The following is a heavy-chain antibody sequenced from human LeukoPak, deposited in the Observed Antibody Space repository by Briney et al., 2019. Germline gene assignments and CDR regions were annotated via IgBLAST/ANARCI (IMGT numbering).Heavy chain of an antibody. CDR1: GGSISSSSYY. CDR3: ARRGPPRTLLRGVKSGWFDP. J-gene: IGHJ5*02. CDR2: IFYSGNT. Sequence: SETLSHTCTVSGGSISSSSYYWGWIRQPPGKGLEWIGSIFYSGNTNYNPSLKSRVTISVDTSKNQFSLKLSSVTAADTAVYYCARRGPPRTLLRGVKSGWFDPWGQGTLVTVSS. D-gene: IGHD3-10*01. V-gene: IGHV4-39*07.